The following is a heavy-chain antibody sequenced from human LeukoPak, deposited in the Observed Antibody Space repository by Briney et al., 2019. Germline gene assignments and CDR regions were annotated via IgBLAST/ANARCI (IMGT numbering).Heavy chain of an antibody. CDR2: IGATGEIT. CDR3: ANIRYGY. V-gene: IGHV3-23*01. CDR1: GFTFSTYA. Sequence: GGSLRLSGAASGFTFSTYAMTWVRQPPGRGREWVSTIGATGEITYYAASVKRRFTISRNNSKNTLYLQMNSLRAEDTAVYYCANIRYGYRGQGTLVTVSS. J-gene: IGHJ4*02. D-gene: IGHD3-9*01.